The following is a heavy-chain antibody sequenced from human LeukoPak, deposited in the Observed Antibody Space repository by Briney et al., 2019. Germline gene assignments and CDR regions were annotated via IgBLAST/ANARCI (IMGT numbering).Heavy chain of an antibody. CDR2: ISYDGSKK. Sequence: GGSLRLSCAVSGFTFSSYGMHWVRQAPGKGLEWVAVISYDGSKKYYADSVKGRFTISRDNSKNTLYLQMNSLRPEDTAVYYCARGATTTVTTDYWGQGTLVTVSS. D-gene: IGHD4-17*01. J-gene: IGHJ4*02. CDR3: ARGATTTVTTDY. V-gene: IGHV3-30*03. CDR1: GFTFSSYG.